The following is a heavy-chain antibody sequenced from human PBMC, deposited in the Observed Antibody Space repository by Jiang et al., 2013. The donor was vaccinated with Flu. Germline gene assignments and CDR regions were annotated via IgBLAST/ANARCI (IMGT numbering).Heavy chain of an antibody. CDR3: ARDLRSTAIQKNDY. CDR2: IIPILGIA. CDR1: GGTFSSYA. D-gene: IGHD5-18*01. J-gene: IGHJ4*02. V-gene: IGHV1-69*04. Sequence: AEVKKPGSSVKVSCKASGGTFSSYAISWVRQAPGQGLEWMGRIIPILGIANYAQKFQGRVTITADKSTSTAYMELSSLRSEDTAVYYCARDLRSTAIQKNDYWGQGTLVTVSS.